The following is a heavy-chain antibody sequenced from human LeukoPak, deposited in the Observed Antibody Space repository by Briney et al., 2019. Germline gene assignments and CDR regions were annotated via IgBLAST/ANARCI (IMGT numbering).Heavy chain of an antibody. V-gene: IGHV3-23*01. D-gene: IGHD3-3*01. CDR1: GFTFSRYA. Sequence: PGGSLRLSCATSGFTFSRYAMSWVRQAPGKGLEWVSGISNSGRSTYYADPVEGRFTISKDNSKSTLYLQMNSLRAEDTAVYYCAKDRLESWSGFYFGLFDYWGQGALVTVSS. CDR3: AKDRLESWSGFYFGLFDY. J-gene: IGHJ4*02. CDR2: ISNSGRST.